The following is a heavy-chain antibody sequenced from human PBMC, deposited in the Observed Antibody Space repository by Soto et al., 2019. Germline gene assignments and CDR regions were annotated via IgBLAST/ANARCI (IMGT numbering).Heavy chain of an antibody. CDR3: ARDAVTKRDFYYYGMDV. CDR2: ISYSGST. J-gene: IGHJ6*02. CDR1: GGSIRNSGYY. V-gene: IGHV4-31*03. Sequence: QVQLQESGPGLVKPSQTLSLTCTVSGGSIRNSGYYWIWIRQHPGKGLEWIGYISYSGSTDYAPSLKSRFTMSVNTSKNQFSLKLSSVTAADTAVYYCARDAVTKRDFYYYGMDVWGRGTTVTVSS. D-gene: IGHD4-4*01.